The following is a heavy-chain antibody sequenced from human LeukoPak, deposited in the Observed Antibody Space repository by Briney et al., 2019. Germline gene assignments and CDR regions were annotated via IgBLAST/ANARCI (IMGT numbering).Heavy chain of an antibody. Sequence: SETLSLTCAVYGGSFSGYYWSWIRQPPGKGLEWIGYIYYSGSTNYNPSLKSRVTISVDTSKNQFSLKLSSVTAADTAVYYCARTWYYYYMDVWGKGTTVTVSS. CDR1: GGSFSGYY. J-gene: IGHJ6*03. CDR3: ARTWYYYYMDV. CDR2: IYYSGST. V-gene: IGHV4-59*01.